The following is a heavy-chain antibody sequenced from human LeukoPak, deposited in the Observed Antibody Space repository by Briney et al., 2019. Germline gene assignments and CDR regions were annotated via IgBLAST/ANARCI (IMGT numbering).Heavy chain of an antibody. J-gene: IGHJ5*02. D-gene: IGHD3-9*01. CDR2: IYTSGST. V-gene: IGHV4-4*07. Sequence: SETLSLTCTVSGGSISSYYWSWIRQPAGKGLEWIGRIYTSGSTNYNPSLKSRVTMSVDTSKNQFSLKLSSVTAADTAVYYCARAEGDYDILTGYSGFVWFDPWGQGTLDTVSS. CDR3: ARAEGDYDILTGYSGFVWFDP. CDR1: GGSISSYY.